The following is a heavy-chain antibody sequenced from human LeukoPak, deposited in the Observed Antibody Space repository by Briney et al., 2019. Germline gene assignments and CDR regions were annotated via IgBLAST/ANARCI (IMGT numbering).Heavy chain of an antibody. J-gene: IGHJ4*02. CDR3: ARAVGYYDFWSGHAMEYYFDY. CDR1: GFTFSSYD. D-gene: IGHD3-3*01. CDR2: IGTAGDT. Sequence: GGSLRLSCAASGFTFSSYDMHWVRQATGKGLEWVSAIGTAGDTYYPGSVKGRFTISRENAKNSLYLQMNSLRAGDTAVYCCARAVGYYDFWSGHAMEYYFDYWGQGTLVTVSS. V-gene: IGHV3-13*01.